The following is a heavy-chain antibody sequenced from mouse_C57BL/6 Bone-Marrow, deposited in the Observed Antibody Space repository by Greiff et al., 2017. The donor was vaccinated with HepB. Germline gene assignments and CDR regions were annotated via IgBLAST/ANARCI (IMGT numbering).Heavy chain of an antibody. J-gene: IGHJ2*01. V-gene: IGHV5-6*01. CDR3: SRDRFDYYFDY. CDR1: GFTFSTSG. D-gene: IGHD2-14*01. Sequence: EVKLVESGGDLVRPGGSLKLSCAASGFTFSTSGMSWVRQTPDKRLEWVATINTGGTYTYYADSVRGRFTISKDSAKNTRFLLMSSLRSEDSGIYYCSRDRFDYYFDYWGQGTTLTVSS. CDR2: INTGGTYT.